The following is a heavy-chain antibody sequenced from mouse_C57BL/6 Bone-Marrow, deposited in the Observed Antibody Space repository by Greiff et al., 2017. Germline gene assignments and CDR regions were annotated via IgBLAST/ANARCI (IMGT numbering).Heavy chain of an antibody. V-gene: IGHV1-64*01. CDR3: TRGRAYYYGLDY. Sequence: QVQLQQPGAELVKPGASVKLSCKASGYTFTSYWMHWVKQRPGQGLEWIGMIHPNSGSTNYNEKFKSKATLTVDKSSSPSYMQLSIMTSEYSAVYYCTRGRAYYYGLDYWGQGTTLTVSS. CDR1: GYTFTSYW. J-gene: IGHJ2*01. CDR2: IHPNSGST. D-gene: IGHD1-1*01.